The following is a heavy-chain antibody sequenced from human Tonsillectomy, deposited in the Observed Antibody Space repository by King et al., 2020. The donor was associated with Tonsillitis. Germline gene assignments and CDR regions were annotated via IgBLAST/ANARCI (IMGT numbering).Heavy chain of an antibody. CDR3: AKDHRIAAAGTECDY. Sequence: QLVQSGGGVVQPGGSLRLSCAASGFTFSSYGMHWVRQAPGKGLEWVAFIRYDGSNKYYADSVKGRFTISRDNSKNTLYLQMNSLRAEDTAVYYCAKDHRIAAAGTECDYWGQGTLVTVSS. V-gene: IGHV3-30*02. CDR2: IRYDGSNK. D-gene: IGHD6-13*01. J-gene: IGHJ4*02. CDR1: GFTFSSYG.